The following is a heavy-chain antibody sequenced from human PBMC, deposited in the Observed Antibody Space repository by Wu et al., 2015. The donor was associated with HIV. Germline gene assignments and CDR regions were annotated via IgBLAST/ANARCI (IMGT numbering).Heavy chain of an antibody. D-gene: IGHD2-15*01. CDR2: IIPIFGTA. J-gene: IGHJ6*01. CDR1: GGTFSSYA. Sequence: QVQLVQSGAEVKKPGSSVKVSCKASGGTFSSYAISWVRQAPGQGLEWMGRIIPIFGTANYAQKFQGRVTITADESTSTAYMELSSLRSEDTAVYYCASAHIVVVVAATEPDYYYYGMDVWGQGDHGSPVSS. V-gene: IGHV1-69*13. CDR3: ASAHIVVVVAATEPDYYYYGMDV.